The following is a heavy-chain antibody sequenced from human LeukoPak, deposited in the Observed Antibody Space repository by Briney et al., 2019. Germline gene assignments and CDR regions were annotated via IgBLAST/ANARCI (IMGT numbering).Heavy chain of an antibody. CDR1: GFTFSSKY. D-gene: IGHD2-2*01. J-gene: IGHJ4*02. CDR3: ERVVGVPAAQYDY. V-gene: IGHV3-53*01. CDR2: IYSSGTT. Sequence: GGSLRLSCAASGFTFSSKYMSWVRQAPGKGLEWVSLIYSSGTTYYADSVKGRFTIYRDNSKNSLYLQMNSLRAEDTAVYYCERVVGVPAAQYDYWGQGTLVTVSS.